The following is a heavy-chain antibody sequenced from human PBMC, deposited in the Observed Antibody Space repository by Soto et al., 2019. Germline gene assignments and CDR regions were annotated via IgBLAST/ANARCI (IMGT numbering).Heavy chain of an antibody. V-gene: IGHV3-9*01. D-gene: IGHD2-15*01. CDR3: AKRKYCSGGSCYDDAFDI. CDR1: GFTFDDYA. J-gene: IGHJ3*02. CDR2: ISWNSGSI. Sequence: GGSLRLSCAASGFTFDDYAMHWVRQAPGKGLEWVSGISWNSGSIGYADSVKGRSTISRDNAKNSLYLQMNSLRAEDTALYYCAKRKYCSGGSCYDDAFDIWGQGTMVTVSS.